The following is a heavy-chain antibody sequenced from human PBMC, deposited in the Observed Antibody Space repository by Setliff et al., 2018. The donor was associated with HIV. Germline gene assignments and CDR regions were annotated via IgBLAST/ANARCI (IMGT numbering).Heavy chain of an antibody. Sequence: PSETLSLTCTVSADSVTSYSWEWIRQPPGKRLEWIGSVSTTGGATYNPSLQSRVSMSVDTSKMQVSLHLTSVTAADTAVYYCSRGSAAGTGLPPRDSWGQGILVTVSS. V-gene: IGHV4-4*08. J-gene: IGHJ5*01. D-gene: IGHD1-1*01. CDR2: VSTTGGA. CDR1: ADSVTSYS. CDR3: SRGSAAGTGLPPRDS.